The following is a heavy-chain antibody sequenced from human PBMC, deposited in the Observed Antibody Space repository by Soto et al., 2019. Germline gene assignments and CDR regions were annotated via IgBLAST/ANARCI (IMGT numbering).Heavy chain of an antibody. CDR2: LTASGLNT. V-gene: IGHV3-23*01. CDR3: AKGLGNAKEV. D-gene: IGHD2-8*01. J-gene: IGHJ6*02. CDR1: GFNFGSYG. Sequence: GGSLRLSCSASGFNFGSYGMSWVRQAPGKGLEWVSGLTASGLNTYYTDSVKGRFTVSRDNSRNTVYLQMSGLRVEDTAVFHCAKGLGNAKEVWGQGTTVTVSS.